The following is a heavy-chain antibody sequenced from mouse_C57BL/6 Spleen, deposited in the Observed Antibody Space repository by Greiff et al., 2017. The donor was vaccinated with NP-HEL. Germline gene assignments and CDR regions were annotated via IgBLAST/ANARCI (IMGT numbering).Heavy chain of an antibody. J-gene: IGHJ3*01. CDR1: GYTFTSYW. V-gene: IGHV1-64*01. D-gene: IGHD2-4*01. CDR2: IHPNSGST. CDR3: RASYDYVFAY. Sequence: QVQLKQSGAELVKPGASVKLSCKASGYTFTSYWMHWVKQRPGQGLEWIGMIHPNSGSTNYNEKFKSKATLTVDKSSSTAYMQLSSLTSEDSAVYYCRASYDYVFAYWGQGTLVTVSA.